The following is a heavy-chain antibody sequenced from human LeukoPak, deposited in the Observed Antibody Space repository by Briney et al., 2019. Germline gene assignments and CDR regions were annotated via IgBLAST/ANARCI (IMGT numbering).Heavy chain of an antibody. CDR3: ASHDYGDYAHYYYYMDV. D-gene: IGHD4-17*01. V-gene: IGHV4-39*07. J-gene: IGHJ6*03. CDR2: IYYSGST. Sequence: SETLSLTCTVSGGSISSSSYYWGWLRQPPGKGLEWIGSIYYSGSTYYNPSLKSRVTISVDTSKNQFSLKLSSVTAADTAVYYCASHDYGDYAHYYYYMDVWGKGTTVTVSS. CDR1: GGSISSSSYY.